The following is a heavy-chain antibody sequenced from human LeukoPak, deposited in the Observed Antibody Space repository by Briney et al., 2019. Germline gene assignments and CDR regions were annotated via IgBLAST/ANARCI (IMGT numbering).Heavy chain of an antibody. CDR2: ISGSGGST. CDR1: GFTFDSYA. Sequence: GGSLRLSCAASGFTFDSYAMSWVRQAPGKGLEWVSSISGSGGSTYYTDSVKGRFTISRDNSKNTLYLQMNSLRAEDTAVYYCVKDQDSGAYSRFDYWGQGTLVTVSS. V-gene: IGHV3-23*01. D-gene: IGHD3-22*01. J-gene: IGHJ4*02. CDR3: VKDQDSGAYSRFDY.